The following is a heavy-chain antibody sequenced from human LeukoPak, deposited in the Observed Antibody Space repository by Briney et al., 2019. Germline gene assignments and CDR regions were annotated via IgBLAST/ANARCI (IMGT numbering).Heavy chain of an antibody. CDR1: GFTFDDYA. D-gene: IGHD2-15*01. Sequence: GVSLRLSCAASGFTFDDYAMHWVRQAPGKGLEWVSLVSGDGGSTYYADSVRGRFTISRDNSKNSLYLQMDSLRTEDTAFYYCAKEIDTLGTNAFDIWGQGTMVTVSS. J-gene: IGHJ3*02. CDR2: VSGDGGST. V-gene: IGHV3-43*02. CDR3: AKEIDTLGTNAFDI.